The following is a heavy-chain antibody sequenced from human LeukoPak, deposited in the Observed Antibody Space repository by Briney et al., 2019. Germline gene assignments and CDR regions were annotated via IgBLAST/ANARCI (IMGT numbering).Heavy chain of an antibody. V-gene: IGHV3-23*01. CDR1: GFTFSSYA. CDR2: ISGSGGST. CDR3: AKGPYSSGWYFDY. D-gene: IGHD6-19*01. Sequence: GGSRRLSCAASGFTFSSYAMSWVRQAPGKGLEWVSAISGSGGSTYYADSVKGRFTISRDNSKNTLYLQMNSLRAEDTAVYYCAKGPYSSGWYFDYWGQGTLVTVSS. J-gene: IGHJ4*02.